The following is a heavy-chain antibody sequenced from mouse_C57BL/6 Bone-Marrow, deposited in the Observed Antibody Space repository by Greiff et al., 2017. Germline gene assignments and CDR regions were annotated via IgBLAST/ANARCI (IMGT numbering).Heavy chain of an antibody. J-gene: IGHJ1*03. V-gene: IGHV14-1*01. Sequence: EVQLQQSGAELVRPGASVKLSCTASGFNIKDYYMHWVKQRPEQGLEWIGRIDPEDGDTEYAPKFQGKATMTADTSSNTAYLQLSSLTSEDTAVYYCTTEYYGSSWYFDVWGTGTTVTVSS. CDR1: GFNIKDYY. CDR2: IDPEDGDT. D-gene: IGHD1-1*01. CDR3: TTEYYGSSWYFDV.